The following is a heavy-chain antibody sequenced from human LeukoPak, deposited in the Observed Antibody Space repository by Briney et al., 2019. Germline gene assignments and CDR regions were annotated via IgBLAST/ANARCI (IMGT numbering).Heavy chain of an antibody. CDR2: ISSSGSTI. J-gene: IGHJ6*02. V-gene: IGHV3-11*04. Sequence: GGSLRLSCAASGFTFSDYYMSWIRQAPGKGLEWVSYISSSGSTIYYADSVKGRFTISRDNPKKSVYLQMNSLRAEDTAIYYCARDVSVSGMDVWGQGTTVIVSS. D-gene: IGHD5/OR15-5a*01. CDR1: GFTFSDYY. CDR3: ARDVSVSGMDV.